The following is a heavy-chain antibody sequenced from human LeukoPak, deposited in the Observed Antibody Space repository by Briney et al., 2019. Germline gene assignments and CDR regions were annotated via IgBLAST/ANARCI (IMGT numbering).Heavy chain of an antibody. J-gene: IGHJ3*02. D-gene: IGHD5-24*01. CDR2: IIPIFGTT. CDR1: GGTFSSYA. V-gene: IGHV1-69*06. CDR3: ATPEMETYDAFDI. Sequence: ASVKVSCKASGGTFSSYAISWVRQAPGQGLEWMGGIIPIFGTTIYAQKFQGRVTMTEDTSTDTAYMELSSLRSEDTAVYYCATPEMETYDAFDIWGQGTMVTVSS.